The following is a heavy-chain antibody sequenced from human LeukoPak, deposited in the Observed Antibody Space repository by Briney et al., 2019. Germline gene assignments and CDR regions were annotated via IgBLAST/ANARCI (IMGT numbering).Heavy chain of an antibody. D-gene: IGHD3-22*01. CDR1: GYTFTSYD. Sequence: GASVKVSCKASGYTFTSYDINWVRQATGQGLEWMGWMNPNSGNTGYAQKFQGRVTMTRNTSISTAYMELSSLRSEDTAVYYCATLRYYYDSSGYYQFDYWGQGTLVTVS. CDR2: MNPNSGNT. V-gene: IGHV1-8*01. J-gene: IGHJ4*02. CDR3: ATLRYYYDSSGYYQFDY.